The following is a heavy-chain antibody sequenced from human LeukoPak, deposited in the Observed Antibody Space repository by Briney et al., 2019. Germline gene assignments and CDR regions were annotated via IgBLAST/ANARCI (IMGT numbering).Heavy chain of an antibody. Sequence: GGSLRLSCAASGFTFSDYYTSWIRQAPGKGLEWVSYISSSSSYTNYADSVKGRFTISRDNAKNSLYLQMNSLRAEDTAVYYCARVMFPSGWYSPLGDWGQGTLVTASS. D-gene: IGHD6-19*01. CDR3: ARVMFPSGWYSPLGD. CDR2: ISSSSSYT. CDR1: GFTFSDYY. V-gene: IGHV3-11*06. J-gene: IGHJ4*02.